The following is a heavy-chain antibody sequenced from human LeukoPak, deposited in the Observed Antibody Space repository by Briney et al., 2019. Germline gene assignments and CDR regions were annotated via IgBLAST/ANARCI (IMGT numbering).Heavy chain of an antibody. CDR3: ARESECYYGSGSYECRWFDP. V-gene: IGHV4-39*07. CDR1: GGSISTSYY. J-gene: IGHJ5*02. CDR2: IYYSGST. Sequence: SETLTLTCTVSGGSISTSYYWGWIRQPPGKGLEWIGSIYYSGSTYYNPSLKSRVTISLNTSKNQFSLKLSSVTAADTAVYYCARESECYYGSGSYECRWFDPWGLGTLVTVSS. D-gene: IGHD3-10*01.